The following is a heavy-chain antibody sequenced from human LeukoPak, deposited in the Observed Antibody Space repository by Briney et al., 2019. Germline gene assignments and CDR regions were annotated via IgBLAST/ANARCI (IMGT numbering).Heavy chain of an antibody. Sequence: PGGSLRLSCAASGFTFSSYSMNWVRQAPGKGLEWVSYISSSSSTIYYADSVKGRFTISRHNAKNSLYLQMNSLRAEDTAVYYCAREECGSGSHGDYWGQGTLVTVSS. CDR3: AREECGSGSHGDY. CDR1: GFTFSSYS. J-gene: IGHJ4*02. CDR2: ISSSSSTI. D-gene: IGHD3-10*01. V-gene: IGHV3-48*01.